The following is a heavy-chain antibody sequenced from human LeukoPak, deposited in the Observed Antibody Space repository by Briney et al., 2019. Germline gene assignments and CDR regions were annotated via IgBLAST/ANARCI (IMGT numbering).Heavy chain of an antibody. CDR2: INAGNGNT. V-gene: IGHV1-3*01. Sequence: WASVKVSCKASGYTFTSYAMHWVRQAPGQRLEWMGWINAGNGNTKYSQKFQGRVTITRDTSASTAYMELSSLRSEDTAVYYCARDAWTTVTTRWHDAFDIWGQGTMVTVSS. CDR1: GYTFTSYA. D-gene: IGHD4-17*01. CDR3: ARDAWTTVTTRWHDAFDI. J-gene: IGHJ3*02.